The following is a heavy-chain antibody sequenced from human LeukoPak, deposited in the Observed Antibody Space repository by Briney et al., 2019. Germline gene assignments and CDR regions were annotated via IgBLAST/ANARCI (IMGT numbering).Heavy chain of an antibody. Sequence: GSLRLSCAASGFTFSNFWMSWVRQAPGTGVEGVGNRKQDGSEKYYVDSVKGRFTISRENTKKSLYLQMNSLGGEETAVYYSARVRWVVEFWGQGTLVTVSS. CDR2: RKQDGSEK. J-gene: IGHJ4*02. CDR1: GFTFSNFW. D-gene: IGHD3-10*01. V-gene: IGHV3-7*04. CDR3: ARVRWVVEF.